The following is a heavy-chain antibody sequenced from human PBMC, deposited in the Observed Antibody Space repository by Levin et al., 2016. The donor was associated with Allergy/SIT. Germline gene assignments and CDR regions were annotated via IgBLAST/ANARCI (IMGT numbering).Heavy chain of an antibody. V-gene: IGHV5-51*01. CDR1: GYSFTSYW. Sequence: KVSCKGSGYSFTSYWIGWVRQMPGKGLEWMGIIYPGDSDTRYSPSFQGQVTISADKSISTAYLQWSSLKASDTAMYYCARHEHSLGGRSCGMDVWGQGTTVTVSS. CDR3: ARHEHSLGGRSCGMDV. J-gene: IGHJ6*02. D-gene: IGHD3-16*01. CDR2: IYPGDSDT.